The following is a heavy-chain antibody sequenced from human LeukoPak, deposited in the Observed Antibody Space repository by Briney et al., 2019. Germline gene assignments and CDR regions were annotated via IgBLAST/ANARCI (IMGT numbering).Heavy chain of an antibody. V-gene: IGHV3-30*02. CDR1: GFPFASYV. D-gene: IGHD3-22*01. CDR2: INHDAEMI. J-gene: IGHJ4*02. CDR3: AKGDYYDSSGYFGFDY. Sequence: GGSLRLSCEGSGFPFASYVMNWVRQAPGKGLEWIAYINHDAEMIFYPDFVKCRFTISRDNSKNTLYLQMNSLRAEDTAVYYCAKGDYYDSSGYFGFDYWGQGTLVTVSS.